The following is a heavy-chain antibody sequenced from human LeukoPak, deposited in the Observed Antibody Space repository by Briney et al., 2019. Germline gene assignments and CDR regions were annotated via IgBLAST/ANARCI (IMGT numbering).Heavy chain of an antibody. CDR2: ISSNGGST. J-gene: IGHJ5*02. D-gene: IGHD3-10*01. CDR1: GFTFSSYA. CDR3: VKDVVRGVLTPNWFDP. V-gene: IGHV3-64D*06. Sequence: GGSLRLSCSASGFTFSSYAMHWVRQAPGKGLEYVSAISSNGGSTYYADSVKGRFTISRDNSKHTLYLQMSSLRAEDTAAYYCVKDVVRGVLTPNWFDPWGQGTLVTVSS.